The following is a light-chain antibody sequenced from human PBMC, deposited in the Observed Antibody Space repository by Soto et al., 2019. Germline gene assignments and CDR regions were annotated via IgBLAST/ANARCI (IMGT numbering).Light chain of an antibody. CDR1: SSNIGSNY. CDR2: DNN. J-gene: IGLJ2*01. V-gene: IGLV1-51*01. CDR3: GTWDSSLSAVV. Sequence: QSVLTQPPSVSAAPGQKVTISCCGSSSNIGSNYVSWYQQLPGTAPKLLIYDNNKRPSGIPDRFSGSKSGTSATLGITGLQTGDEADYYCGTWDSSLSAVVFGGGTKLTVL.